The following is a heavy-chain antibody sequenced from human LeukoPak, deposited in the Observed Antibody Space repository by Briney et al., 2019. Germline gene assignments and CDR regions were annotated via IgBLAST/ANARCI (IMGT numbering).Heavy chain of an antibody. D-gene: IGHD3-22*01. CDR2: IKQDGSEK. Sequence: WGSLRLSCAASGFTFSSYWMSWVRQAPGKGLEWVANIKQDGSEKYYVDSVRGRFTIPRDNAKNSLYLQMNSLRAEDTAVYYCARDKYYYDSSGYYGTNGGFDYWGQGTLVTVSS. V-gene: IGHV3-7*01. CDR3: ARDKYYYDSSGYYGTNGGFDY. J-gene: IGHJ4*02. CDR1: GFTFSSYW.